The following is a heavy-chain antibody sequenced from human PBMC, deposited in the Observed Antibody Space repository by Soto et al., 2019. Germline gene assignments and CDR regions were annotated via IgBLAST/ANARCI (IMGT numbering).Heavy chain of an antibody. CDR3: ARMFHCSGGTCPFDY. CDR2: IDWDDDK. CDR1: GFSLSTSGMR. J-gene: IGHJ4*02. Sequence: SCPTLVNPTQTLTLTCTFSGFSLSTSGMRVSWIRQPPGKALEWLARIDWDDDKFYNTSLKTRLTISKDSSKNQVVLTMTNMDPVDTATYYCARMFHCSGGTCPFDYWGQGALVTVYS. V-gene: IGHV2-70*04. D-gene: IGHD2-15*01.